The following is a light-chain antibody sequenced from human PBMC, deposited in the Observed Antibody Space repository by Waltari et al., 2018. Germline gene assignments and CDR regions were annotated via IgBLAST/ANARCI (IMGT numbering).Light chain of an antibody. J-gene: IGKJ1*01. CDR1: QSISSW. V-gene: IGKV1-5*03. CDR3: QQYNSYWT. Sequence: DIQMPQSPSTLPASVGDRVTITCRASQSISSWLAWYQQKPGKAPKLLIYKASSLESGVPSRFSGSGSGTEFTLTISSLQPDDFATYYCQQYNSYWTFGQGTKVEIK. CDR2: KAS.